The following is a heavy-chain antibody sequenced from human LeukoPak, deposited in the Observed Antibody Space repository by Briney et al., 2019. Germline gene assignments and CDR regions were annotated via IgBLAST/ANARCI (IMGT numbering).Heavy chain of an antibody. Sequence: GASLRVSCKASGYTFTGHYMHWVRQAPRQRLEWMRWINTHSGSTNYEQTFQGRVTMTRDTSISTAYMELSGVTSDDTAVYFCGRDSGYERDINYWGQGTLVTVSS. V-gene: IGHV1-2*02. J-gene: IGHJ4*02. CDR2: INTHSGST. CDR1: GYTFTGHY. D-gene: IGHD5-12*01. CDR3: GRDSGYERDINY.